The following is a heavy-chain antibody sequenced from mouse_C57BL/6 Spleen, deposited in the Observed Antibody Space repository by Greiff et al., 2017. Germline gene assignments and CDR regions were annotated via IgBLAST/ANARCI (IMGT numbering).Heavy chain of an antibody. Sequence: QVQLQQPGAELVKPGASVKMSCKASGYTFTSYWITWVKQRPGQGLEWIGDIYPGSGSTNYNEKFKSKATLTVDTSSSTAYMQHSSLTSEDSAVYYCARTLYSNYDAMDYWGQGTSVTVSS. CDR3: ARTLYSNYDAMDY. V-gene: IGHV1-55*01. J-gene: IGHJ4*01. D-gene: IGHD2-5*01. CDR2: IYPGSGST. CDR1: GYTFTSYW.